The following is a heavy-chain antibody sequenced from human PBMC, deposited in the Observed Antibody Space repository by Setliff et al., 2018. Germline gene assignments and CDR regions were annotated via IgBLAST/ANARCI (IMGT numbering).Heavy chain of an antibody. CDR1: GGSISSSNW. V-gene: IGHV4-4*02. J-gene: IGHJ5*02. D-gene: IGHD3-10*01. CDR3: ARSGDYGSGRLSP. Sequence: TSETLSLTCAVSGGSISSSNWWSWVRQPPGKGLEWIGEIYHSGSTKYNPSLKSRVTISVDTSKNQFSLKLTSVTAADTAVYYCARSGDYGSGRLSPWGQGTLVTVSS. CDR2: IYHSGST.